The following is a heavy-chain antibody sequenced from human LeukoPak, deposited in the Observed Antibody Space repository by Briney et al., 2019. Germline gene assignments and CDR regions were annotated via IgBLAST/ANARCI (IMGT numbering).Heavy chain of an antibody. Sequence: GGSLRLSCAASGFTFSSFGMHWVRQAPGQGLEWVSVISFDGSNQYYADSVKGRFTIYRDNFKNTVYLQMNSLRAEETAVYYCAKSHPPTVTTEEGEYLQHWGQGTLVTVSS. CDR3: AKSHPPTVTTEEGEYLQH. CDR1: GFTFSSFG. CDR2: ISFDGSNQ. J-gene: IGHJ1*01. V-gene: IGHV3-30*18. D-gene: IGHD4-17*01.